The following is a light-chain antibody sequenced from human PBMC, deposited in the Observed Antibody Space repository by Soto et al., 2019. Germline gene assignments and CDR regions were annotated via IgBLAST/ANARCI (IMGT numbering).Light chain of an antibody. CDR1: QNISDS. CDR3: QRSWT. Sequence: DIQMTQSPSYLYASVGDIVNITYRASQNISDSLNWYQHKPGKAPKLLIYAASSLQSGVPSRFSGSGSETDFTLTISSMQPEDFASYFCQRSWTFGQATKL. V-gene: IGKV1-39*01. CDR2: AAS. J-gene: IGKJ2*01.